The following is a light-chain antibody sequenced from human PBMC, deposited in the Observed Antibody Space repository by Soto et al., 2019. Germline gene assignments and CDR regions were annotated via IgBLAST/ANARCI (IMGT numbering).Light chain of an antibody. Sequence: DIQMTQSPSSLSASVGDRVTITCRPSRGIGNALAWYQQKPGTVPKLLIHSASTLQSGLPSRFSGSGSGTDFPLTTSTLQPDDVASDYCKKYASEPRFGTRITVNI. V-gene: IGKV1-27*01. CDR1: RGIGNA. CDR3: KKYASEPR. CDR2: SAS. J-gene: IGKJ1*01.